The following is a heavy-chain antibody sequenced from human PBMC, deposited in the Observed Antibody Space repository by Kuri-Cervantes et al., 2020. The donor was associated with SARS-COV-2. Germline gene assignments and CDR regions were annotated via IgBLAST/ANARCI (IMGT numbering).Heavy chain of an antibody. J-gene: IGHJ4*02. Sequence: GESLKISCAASGFTFSSYEMNWVRQAPGKGLEWVSAISGSGGSTYYADSVKGRFTISRDNSKNTLYLQMNSLRAEDTAVYYCAKDPRIAAPFDYWGQGTLVTVSS. CDR3: AKDPRIAAPFDY. D-gene: IGHD6-6*01. CDR2: ISGSGGST. V-gene: IGHV3-23*01. CDR1: GFTFSSYE.